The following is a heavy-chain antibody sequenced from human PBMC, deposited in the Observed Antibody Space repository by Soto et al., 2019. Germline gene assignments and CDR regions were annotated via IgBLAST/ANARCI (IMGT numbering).Heavy chain of an antibody. CDR1: GGSFSGYY. J-gene: IGHJ4*02. CDR3: ARGMYGPPVDY. V-gene: IGHV4-34*01. Sequence: LSLTCAVYGGSFSGYYLSWIRQPPGKGLEWIGEINHSGSANYNPSLKSRVTISVDTSKNQFSLKLSSVTAADTAVYYCARGMYGPPVDYWGQGTLVTVSS. D-gene: IGHD2-8*01. CDR2: INHSGSA.